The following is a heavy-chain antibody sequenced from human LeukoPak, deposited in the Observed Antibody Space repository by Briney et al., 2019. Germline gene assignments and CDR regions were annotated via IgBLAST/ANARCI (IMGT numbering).Heavy chain of an antibody. CDR1: GGSFSGYY. Sequence: PSETLSLTCAVYGGSFSGYYWSWIRQPPGKGLEWTGEINHSGSTNYNPSLKSRVTISVDTSKNQFSLKLSSVTAADTAVYYCARRRNYYDSMSRPYNWFDPWGQGTLVTVSS. V-gene: IGHV4-34*01. CDR3: ARRRNYYDSMSRPYNWFDP. CDR2: INHSGST. J-gene: IGHJ5*02. D-gene: IGHD3-22*01.